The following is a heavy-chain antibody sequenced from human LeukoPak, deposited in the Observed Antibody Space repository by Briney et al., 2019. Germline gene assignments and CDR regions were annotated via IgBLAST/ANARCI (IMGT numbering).Heavy chain of an antibody. CDR1: GYTLTELS. CDR3: ATVQPQNHDFWSGYYEYYFDY. J-gene: IGHJ4*02. V-gene: IGHV1-24*01. CDR2: FDPEDGET. D-gene: IGHD3-3*01. Sequence: ASVKVSCKVSGYTLTELSMHWVRQAPGKGLEWMGGFDPEDGETIHAQKFQGRVTMTEDTSTDTAYMELSSLRSEDTAVYYCATVQPQNHDFWSGYYEYYFDYWGQGTLVTVSS.